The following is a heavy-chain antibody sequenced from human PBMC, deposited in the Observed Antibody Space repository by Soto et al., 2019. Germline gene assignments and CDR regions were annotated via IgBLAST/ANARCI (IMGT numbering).Heavy chain of an antibody. CDR3: ARGRIAARRPFDY. D-gene: IGHD6-6*01. CDR2: MNPNSGNT. J-gene: IGHJ4*02. CDR1: GYTFTSYD. V-gene: IGHV1-8*02. Sequence: ASVKVSCKASGYTFTSYDINWGRQATGQGLEWMGWMNPNSGNTGYAQKFQGRVTMTRNTSISTAYMELSSLRYEDTAVYYCARGRIAARRPFDYWGQGTLVTVSS.